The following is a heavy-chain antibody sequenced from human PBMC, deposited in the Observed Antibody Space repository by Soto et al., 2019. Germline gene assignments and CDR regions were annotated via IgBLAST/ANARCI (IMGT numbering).Heavy chain of an antibody. J-gene: IGHJ5*02. CDR1: GFTVDDYA. V-gene: IGHV3-9*01. D-gene: IGHD3-10*01. CDR2: ISWNSGSI. CDR3: AKDSYGSGSYRFNWFDP. Sequence: EVQLVESGGGLVQPGRSLRLSCAASGFTVDDYAMHWVRQAPGKGLEWVSGISWNSGSIGDADSVKGRFNISRDNAKNSLYLQMNSLRAEDTALYYCAKDSYGSGSYRFNWFDPWGQGTLVTVSS.